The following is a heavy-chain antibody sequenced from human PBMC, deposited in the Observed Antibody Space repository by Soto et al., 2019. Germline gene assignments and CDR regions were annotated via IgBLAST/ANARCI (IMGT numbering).Heavy chain of an antibody. Sequence: LRLSCAASGFTFSNVWMNWVRQAPGEGLEWVGRIKSQADGGTIVYATPVKGRFTISRDDSKNTLYLQMNSLTTEDTAVYYCARRSGIYSPFYYYYGLDVCGQGTTVTVSS. V-gene: IGHV3-15*07. CDR2: IKSQADGGTI. CDR1: GFTFSNVW. D-gene: IGHD1-26*01. J-gene: IGHJ6*02. CDR3: ARRSGIYSPFYYYYGLDV.